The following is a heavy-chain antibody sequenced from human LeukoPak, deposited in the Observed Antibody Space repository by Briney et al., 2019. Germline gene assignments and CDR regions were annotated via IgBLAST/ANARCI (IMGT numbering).Heavy chain of an antibody. V-gene: IGHV1-18*01. CDR2: ISAYNGNT. CDR1: GGTFSSYA. CDR3: ATGSSWYRGGAFDI. J-gene: IGHJ3*02. D-gene: IGHD6-13*01. Sequence: GASVKVSCKASGGTFSSYAISWVRQAPGQGLEWMGWISAYNGNTNYAQKLQGRVTMTTDTSTSTAYMELRSLRSDDTAVYYCATGSSWYRGGAFDIWGQGTMVTVSS.